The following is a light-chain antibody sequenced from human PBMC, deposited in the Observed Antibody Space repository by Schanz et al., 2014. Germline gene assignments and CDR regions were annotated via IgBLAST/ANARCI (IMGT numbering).Light chain of an antibody. V-gene: IGLV7-46*01. CDR2: DTS. CDR1: TGAVTSSHH. Sequence: QAVVTQEPSLTVSPGGTVTLTCGSTTGAVTSSHHPYWFQQRPGQAPRTLIYDTSSKRSWTPARFSGSLLGGKATLILSDAQPEDEADYYCLLSYSAAWVFGGGTKLTVL. J-gene: IGLJ3*02. CDR3: LLSYSAAWV.